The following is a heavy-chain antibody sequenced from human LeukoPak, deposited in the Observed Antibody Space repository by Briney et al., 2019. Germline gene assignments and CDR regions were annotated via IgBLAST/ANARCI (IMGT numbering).Heavy chain of an antibody. D-gene: IGHD3-22*01. CDR1: GGSISSYY. V-gene: IGHV4-59*08. CDR3: AGLRIFYDSSGYQTDHDAFDI. J-gene: IGHJ3*02. Sequence: KPSETLSLTCTVSGGSISSYYWSWIRQSPGKGLEWIGYIYYSGSTNYNPSLKSRVTISVDTSKNQFSLKLSSVTAADTAVYYCAGLRIFYDSSGYQTDHDAFDIWGQGTMVTVSS. CDR2: IYYSGST.